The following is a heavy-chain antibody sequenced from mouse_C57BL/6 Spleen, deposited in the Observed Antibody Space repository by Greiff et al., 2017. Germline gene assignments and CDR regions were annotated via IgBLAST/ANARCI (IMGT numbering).Heavy chain of an antibody. V-gene: IGHV1-82*01. CDR3: ARERTAQAPFAY. CDR2: IYPGDGDT. D-gene: IGHD3-2*02. CDR1: GYAFSSSW. J-gene: IGHJ3*01. Sequence: QVQLQHSGPELVKPGASVKISCKASGYAFSSSWMNWVKQRPGKGLEWIGRIYPGDGDTNYNGKFKGKATLTADKSSSTAYMQLSSLTSEDSAVYFCARERTAQAPFAYWGQGTLVTVSA.